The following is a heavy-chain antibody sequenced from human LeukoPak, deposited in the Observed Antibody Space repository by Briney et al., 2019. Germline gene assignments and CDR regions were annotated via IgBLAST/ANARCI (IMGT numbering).Heavy chain of an antibody. Sequence: SETLSLTCAVYGGSFSGYYWSWIRQPPGKGLEWIGEINHSGSTYYNPSLKSRVTISLDTSKNQFSLKLSSVTAADTAVYYCAREAIAARYDYWGQGTLVTVSS. CDR1: GGSFSGYY. CDR3: AREAIAARYDY. V-gene: IGHV4-34*01. J-gene: IGHJ4*02. D-gene: IGHD6-6*01. CDR2: INHSGST.